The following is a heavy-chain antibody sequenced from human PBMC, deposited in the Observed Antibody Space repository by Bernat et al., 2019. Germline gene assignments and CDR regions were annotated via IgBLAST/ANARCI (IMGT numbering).Heavy chain of an antibody. V-gene: IGHV3-21*01. CDR2: ISSSGSSI. CDR1: GFTFSSYS. CDR3: ARVFRSTLYFYYGMDV. Sequence: EVQLVESGGGLVKPGGSLRLSCAASGFTFSSYSMNWVRQAPGKGLEWVSYISSSGSSIYYADSVKGRFTISRDNAKNSLFLQMNSLRAEDTAVYYCARVFRSTLYFYYGMDVWGQGTTVTVSS. J-gene: IGHJ6*02. D-gene: IGHD1-1*01.